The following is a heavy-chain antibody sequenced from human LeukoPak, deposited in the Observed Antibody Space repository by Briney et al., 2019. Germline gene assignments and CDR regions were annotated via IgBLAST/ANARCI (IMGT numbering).Heavy chain of an antibody. D-gene: IGHD2-2*01. Sequence: GGSLRLSCAASGFTFSSYSMNWVRQAPGKGLEWVSYISSSSSTIYYADSVKGRFTISRDNAKNSLYLQMNSLRAEDTAVYYCARVSVVPAVLDAFDIWGQGTMVTVSS. CDR2: ISSSSSTI. V-gene: IGHV3-48*01. CDR1: GFTFSSYS. J-gene: IGHJ3*02. CDR3: ARVSVVPAVLDAFDI.